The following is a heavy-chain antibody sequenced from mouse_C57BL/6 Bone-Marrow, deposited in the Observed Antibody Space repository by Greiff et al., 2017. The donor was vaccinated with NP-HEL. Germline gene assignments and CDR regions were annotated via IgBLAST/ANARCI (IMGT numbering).Heavy chain of an antibody. Sequence: QVQLQQSGAELVRPGTSVKVSCKASGYAFTNYLIEWVKQRPGQGLEWIGVINPGSGGTNYNEKFKGKATLTADKSSSTAYMQLSSLTSEDSAVYFCARRSKSHGGAMDYWGQGTSVTVSS. CDR1: GYAFTNYL. CDR3: ARRSKSHGGAMDY. CDR2: INPGSGGT. D-gene: IGHD6-2*01. J-gene: IGHJ4*01. V-gene: IGHV1-54*01.